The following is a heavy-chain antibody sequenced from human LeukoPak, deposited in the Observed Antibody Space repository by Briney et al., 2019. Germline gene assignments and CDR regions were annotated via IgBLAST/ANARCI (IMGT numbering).Heavy chain of an antibody. CDR2: IIPIFGTA. CDR1: GGTFSSYA. V-gene: IGHV1-69*05. J-gene: IGHJ3*02. D-gene: IGHD3-22*01. Sequence: ASLKVSRKASGGTFSSYAISWVRQAPGQGLEWMGGIIPIFGTANYAQKFQGRVTITTDESTSTAYMELSSLRSEDTAVYYCASRDSSGYSTFYGAFDIWGQGTMVTVSS. CDR3: ASRDSSGYSTFYGAFDI.